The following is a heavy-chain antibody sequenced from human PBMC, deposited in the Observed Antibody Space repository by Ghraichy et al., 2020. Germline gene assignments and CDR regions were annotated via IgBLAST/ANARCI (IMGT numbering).Heavy chain of an antibody. J-gene: IGHJ6*02. Sequence: GGSLRLSCVGSGFSFSGYNLNWVRQSPGKGLEWVSYITSSSRFIFYADSVKRRFTISSDNAQNSLYLQMNSLRDEDAAVYYCARASTVVRFYYYDARDVWGQRPT. CDR2: ITSSSRFI. CDR3: ARASTVVRFYYYDARDV. D-gene: IGHD4-23*01. V-gene: IGHV3-48*02. CDR1: GFSFSGYN.